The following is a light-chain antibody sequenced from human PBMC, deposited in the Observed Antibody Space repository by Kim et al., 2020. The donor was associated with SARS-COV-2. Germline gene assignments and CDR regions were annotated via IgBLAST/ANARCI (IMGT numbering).Light chain of an antibody. CDR1: HSISRL. CDR2: DAS. J-gene: IGKJ2*01. CDR3: QHYDAYPYT. Sequence: SASIEDRVTIPGRASHSISRLVAWYRQRPGKAPKVLIYDASILKPGVPSRFSGSGSGTEFTLTISSLQPDDFATYYCQHYDAYPYTFGQGTKLEI. V-gene: IGKV1-5*01.